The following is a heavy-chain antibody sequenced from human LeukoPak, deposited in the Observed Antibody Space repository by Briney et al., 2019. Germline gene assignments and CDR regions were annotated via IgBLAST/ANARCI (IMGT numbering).Heavy chain of an antibody. CDR1: GFTVSSNY. V-gene: IGHV3-53*01. Sequence: PGGSLRLSCAASGFTVSSNYMSWVRQAPGKGLEWVSVIYSGGSTYYADSVKGRFTISRDNSKNTLYLQMNSLRAEDTAVYYCATTPATVAGGHDAFDIWGQGTMVTVSS. D-gene: IGHD6-19*01. J-gene: IGHJ3*02. CDR3: ATTPATVAGGHDAFDI. CDR2: IYSGGST.